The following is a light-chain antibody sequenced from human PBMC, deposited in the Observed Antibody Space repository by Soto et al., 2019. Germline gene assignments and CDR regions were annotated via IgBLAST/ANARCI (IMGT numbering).Light chain of an antibody. J-gene: IGKJ1*01. CDR3: QQYNNWPPAT. CDR1: QSVSSY. Sequence: EIVLTHSPATLSLSPWEIATLSCRASQSVSSYLAWYQQKPGQAPRLLIYGASTRATGIPARFSGSGSGTEFTLTISSLQSEDFAVYYCQQYNNWPPATFGQGAKVDIK. V-gene: IGKV3-15*01. CDR2: GAS.